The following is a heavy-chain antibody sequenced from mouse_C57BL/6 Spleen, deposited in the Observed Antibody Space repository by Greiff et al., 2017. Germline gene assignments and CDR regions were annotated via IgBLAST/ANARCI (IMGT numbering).Heavy chain of an antibody. CDR2: IRSKSNNYAT. J-gene: IGHJ1*03. CDR1: GFSFNTYA. V-gene: IGHV10-1*01. D-gene: IGHD2-10*02. Sequence: EVQRVESGGGLVQPKGSLKLSCAASGFSFNTYAMNWVRQAPGKGLEWVARIRSKSNNYATYYADSVKDRFTISRDDSESMLYLQMNNLKTEDTAMYYCVRGYGNYGYFDVWGTGTTVTVSS. CDR3: VRGYGNYGYFDV.